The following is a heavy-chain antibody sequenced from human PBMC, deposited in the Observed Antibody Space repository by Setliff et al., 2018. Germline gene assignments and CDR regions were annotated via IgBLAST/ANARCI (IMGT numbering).Heavy chain of an antibody. Sequence: GGSLRLSCAASGFTFSSYSMNWVRQAPGKGLEWVSSISTSSSYIYYADSVKGRFTISRDNAKNSLYLQMNSLRAEDSAVYYCARDGVFYAMDFWGQGTTVTVS. V-gene: IGHV3-21*01. D-gene: IGHD3-10*01. CDR2: ISTSSSYI. J-gene: IGHJ6*02. CDR1: GFTFSSYS. CDR3: ARDGVFYAMDF.